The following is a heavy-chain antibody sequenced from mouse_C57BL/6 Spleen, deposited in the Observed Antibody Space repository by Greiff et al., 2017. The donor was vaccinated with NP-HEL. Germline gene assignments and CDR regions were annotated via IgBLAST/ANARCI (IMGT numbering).Heavy chain of an antibody. Sequence: EVQVVESGEGLVKPGGSLKLSCAASGFTFSSYAMSWVRQTPEKRLEWVAYISSGGDYIYYADTVKGRFTISRDNARNTLYLQMSSLKSEDTAMYYCTRDWNYYGSSYEFAYWGQGTLVTVSA. V-gene: IGHV5-9-1*02. CDR3: TRDWNYYGSSYEFAY. J-gene: IGHJ3*01. D-gene: IGHD1-1*01. CDR2: ISSGGDYI. CDR1: GFTFSSYA.